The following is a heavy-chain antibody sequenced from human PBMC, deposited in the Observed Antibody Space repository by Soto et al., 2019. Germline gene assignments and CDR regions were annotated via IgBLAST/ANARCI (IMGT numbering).Heavy chain of an antibody. CDR2: VYYDGSA. D-gene: IGHD3-22*01. CDR1: GVSISSGNW. CDR3: ARLVYDSRLNNVYFDY. Sequence: VHLQESGPGLAKPSGTLSLTCDVSGVSISSGNWWSWVRQPPGKGLEWIGEVYYDGSANYHPSLETRVTISVDRSKNLCSLRLNSVTAADTANYYCARLVYDSRLNNVYFDYWGQGTLVTVSS. V-gene: IGHV4-4*02. J-gene: IGHJ4*02.